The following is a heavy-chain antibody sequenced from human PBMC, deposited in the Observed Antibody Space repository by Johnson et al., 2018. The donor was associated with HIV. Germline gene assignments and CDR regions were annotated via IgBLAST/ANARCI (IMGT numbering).Heavy chain of an antibody. D-gene: IGHD1-26*01. CDR3: AKDPYSGSPIDI. CDR1: GFTFSSYA. Sequence: QVQLVESGGGVVQPGGSLRLSCEVSGFTFSSYAMHWVRQAPGKGLEWVAVISYDGGNKYYADSVKGRFTISRDNSKNTLYLQMNSLRAEDTAVYYCAKDPYSGSPIDIWGQGTMVTVSS. J-gene: IGHJ3*02. CDR2: ISYDGGNK. V-gene: IGHV3-30-3*02.